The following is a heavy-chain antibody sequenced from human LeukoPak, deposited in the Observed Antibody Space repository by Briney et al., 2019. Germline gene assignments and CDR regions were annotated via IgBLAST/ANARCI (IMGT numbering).Heavy chain of an antibody. Sequence: ASVKVSCKASGYTFTGYYMHWVRQAPGQGLEWMGWISAYNGNTNYAQELQGRVTMTTDTSTSTAYMELRSLRSDDTAVYYCARSYGSGSYMSYYYYYYGMDVWGQGTTVTVSS. CDR3: ARSYGSGSYMSYYYYYYGMDV. V-gene: IGHV1-18*04. J-gene: IGHJ6*02. D-gene: IGHD3-10*01. CDR2: ISAYNGNT. CDR1: GYTFTGYY.